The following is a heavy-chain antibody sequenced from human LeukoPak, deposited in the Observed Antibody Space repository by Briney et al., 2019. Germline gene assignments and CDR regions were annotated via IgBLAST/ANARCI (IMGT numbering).Heavy chain of an antibody. V-gene: IGHV4-39*07. J-gene: IGHJ4*02. D-gene: IGHD6-13*01. CDR1: GGSISSGDYY. Sequence: SETLSLTCTVSGGSISSGDYYWSWIRQPPGKGLEWIGEVNHSGSTNYNPSLKSRVTISVDTSKNQFSLKLSSVTAADTAVYYCARSIPPPSDTLAAGNFDYWGQGTLVTVSS. CDR3: ARSIPPPSDTLAAGNFDY. CDR2: VNHSGST.